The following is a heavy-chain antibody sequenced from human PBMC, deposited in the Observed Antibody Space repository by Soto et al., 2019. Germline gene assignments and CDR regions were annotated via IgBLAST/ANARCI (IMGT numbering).Heavy chain of an antibody. J-gene: IGHJ4*02. CDR1: GFTFSRNA. V-gene: IGHV3-23*01. CDR2: ISGSGGST. D-gene: IGHD4-17*01. CDR3: ARQEATTVGYFDY. Sequence: EVQLLESGGGLVQPGGSLRLSCAASGFTFSRNAMSWVRQAPGKGLEWVSAISGSGGSTYYADSVKGRFTLSRDNAKNSLYLQMNSLRAEDTAVYYCARQEATTVGYFDYWGQGTLVTVSS.